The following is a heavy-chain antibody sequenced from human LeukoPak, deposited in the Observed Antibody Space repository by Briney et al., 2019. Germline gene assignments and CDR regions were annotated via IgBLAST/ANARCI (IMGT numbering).Heavy chain of an antibody. CDR2: ISAGNGNT. J-gene: IGHJ4*02. CDR3: ARDSGSGSNDY. Sequence: ASVKVSCKASGYTFTIYAIHWVRQAPGQRLEWMGWISAGNGNTKYSQNFQGRVTFIGNTSATTAFMELSSLRSEDAAVYYCARDSGSGSNDYWGQGTLVTVSS. CDR1: GYTFTIYA. V-gene: IGHV1-3*01. D-gene: IGHD1-26*01.